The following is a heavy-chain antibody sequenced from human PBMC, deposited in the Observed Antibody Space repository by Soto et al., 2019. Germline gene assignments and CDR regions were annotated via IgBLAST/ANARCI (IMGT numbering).Heavy chain of an antibody. J-gene: IGHJ6*02. D-gene: IGHD2-2*03. V-gene: IGHV3-21*01. CDR2: ISSSSSYI. CDR1: GFTFSSYS. CDR3: ARDNGYCSSTSCYRRSYYYYGMDV. Sequence: GGSLRLSCAASGFTFSSYSMNWVRQAPGKGLEWVSSISSSSSYIYYADSVKGRFTISRDNAKNSLYLQMNSLRAEDTAVYYCARDNGYCSSTSCYRRSYYYYGMDVWGQGTTVTVSS.